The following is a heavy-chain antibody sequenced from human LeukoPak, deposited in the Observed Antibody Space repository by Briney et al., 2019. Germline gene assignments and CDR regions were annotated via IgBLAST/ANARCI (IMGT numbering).Heavy chain of an antibody. CDR2: IYYSGST. D-gene: IGHD1-26*01. V-gene: IGHV4-31*03. J-gene: IGHJ6*03. CDR1: GGSISSGGYY. CDR3: ARTVGDYMDV. Sequence: SETLSLTCTVSGGSISSGGYYWSWIRQHPGKGLEWIGYIYYSGSTYYNPSLKSRVTISVDTSKNQFSLKLSSVTAADTAVYYCARTVGDYMDVWGKGTTVTVSS.